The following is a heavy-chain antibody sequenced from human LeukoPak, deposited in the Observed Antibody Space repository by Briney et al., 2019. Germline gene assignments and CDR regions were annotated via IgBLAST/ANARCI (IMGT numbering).Heavy chain of an antibody. J-gene: IGHJ3*02. D-gene: IGHD2-21*02. CDR2: IIPIFGTA. CDR1: GGTFSSYA. Sequence: SVKVSCKASGGTFSSYAISWVRQAPGQGLEWMGGIIPIFGTANYAQKFQGRVTITADESTSTVYMELSSLRSEDTAVYYCARDGIKHIVVVTAFDAFDIWGQGTMVTVSS. CDR3: ARDGIKHIVVVTAFDAFDI. V-gene: IGHV1-69*13.